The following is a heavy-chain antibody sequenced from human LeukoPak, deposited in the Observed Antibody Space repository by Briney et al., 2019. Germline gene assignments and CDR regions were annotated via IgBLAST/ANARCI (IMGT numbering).Heavy chain of an antibody. V-gene: IGHV3-49*04. CDR1: GFTVGDYA. D-gene: IGHD3-10*01. J-gene: IGHJ4*02. CDR3: TRGRHMIREAYFDC. CDR2: IGSKPYGGTI. Sequence: PGGSLRLSCTASGFTVGDYAMNWVRQAPGKGLEWVAFIGSKPYGGTIEYAASVKGRFTISRDGSKSIAYLQMNSLKTDDTAVYYCTRGRHMIREAYFDCWGQGTLVTVSS.